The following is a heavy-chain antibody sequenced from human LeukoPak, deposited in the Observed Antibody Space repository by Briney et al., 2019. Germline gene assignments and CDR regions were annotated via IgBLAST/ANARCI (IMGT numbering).Heavy chain of an antibody. Sequence: SETLSLTCTVSGGSISSSSYYWGWIRQPPGKGLEWIGSIYYSGSTYYNPSLKSRVTISVDTSKNQFSLKLSSVTAADTAVYYCARGVTLTEGVVIILYYFDYWGQGTLVTVSS. J-gene: IGHJ4*02. V-gene: IGHV4-39*07. CDR3: ARGVTLTEGVVIILYYFDY. CDR2: IYYSGST. CDR1: GGSISSSSYY. D-gene: IGHD3-3*01.